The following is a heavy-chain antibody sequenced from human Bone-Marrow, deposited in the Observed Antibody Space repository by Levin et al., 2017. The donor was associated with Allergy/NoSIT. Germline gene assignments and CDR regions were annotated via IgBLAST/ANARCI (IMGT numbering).Heavy chain of an antibody. CDR1: GGSFSSDTYY. CDR2: ISSSGST. J-gene: IGHJ4*02. Sequence: SETLSLTCTVSGGSFSSDTYYWSWIRQPPGKGLEWIGYISSSGSTYYNPSLMSRVTISVHTSKNQFSLKLTSVTPADTAVYYCARDDYADFTGWVWGQGSLVTVSS. D-gene: IGHD4-17*01. V-gene: IGHV4-61*01. CDR3: ARDDYADFTGWV.